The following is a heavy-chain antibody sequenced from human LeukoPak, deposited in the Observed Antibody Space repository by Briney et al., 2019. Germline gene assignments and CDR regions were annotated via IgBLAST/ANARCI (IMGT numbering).Heavy chain of an antibody. D-gene: IGHD2-2*01. CDR2: INPNSGGT. CDR3: ARGDCSSTSCYGFDP. Sequence: ASVKVSCKASGYTFTGYYMHWVQQAPGQGLEWMGWINPNSGGTNYAQKFQGRVTMTRDTSISTAYMELSRLRSDDTAVYYCARGDCSSTSCYGFDPWGQGTLVTVSS. V-gene: IGHV1-2*02. CDR1: GYTFTGYY. J-gene: IGHJ5*02.